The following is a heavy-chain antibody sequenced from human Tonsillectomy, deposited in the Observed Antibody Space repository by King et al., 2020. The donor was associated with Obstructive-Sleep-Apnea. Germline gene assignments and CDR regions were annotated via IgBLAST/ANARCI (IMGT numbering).Heavy chain of an antibody. D-gene: IGHD3-22*01. CDR2: IYHTGST. J-gene: IGHJ5*02. CDR1: GDSISSGHY. V-gene: IGHV4-38-2*02. Sequence: QLQESGPGLLKPSETLSLTCTVSGDSISSGHYWGWIRQPPGKGLEWIGNIYHTGSTYYNPSLKSRLAISVDTSKNQFSLRLSSVTAADPAVYYCARDRVYYYHSSDYSLDPWGQGTLVTVSS. CDR3: ARDRVYYYHSSDYSLDP.